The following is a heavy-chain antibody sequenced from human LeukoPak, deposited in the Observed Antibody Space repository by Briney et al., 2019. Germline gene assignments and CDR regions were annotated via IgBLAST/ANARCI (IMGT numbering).Heavy chain of an antibody. Sequence: GGSLRLSCAASGFTFSSYWMSWVRQAPGKGLEWVANIKQDGSEKYYVDSVKGRFTISRDNAKNSLYLQMNSLRAENTAVYSCAREYSSGWYYYYYGMDVWGQGTTVTVSS. V-gene: IGHV3-7*01. CDR3: AREYSSGWYYYYYGMDV. CDR1: GFTFSSYW. CDR2: IKQDGSEK. J-gene: IGHJ6*02. D-gene: IGHD6-19*01.